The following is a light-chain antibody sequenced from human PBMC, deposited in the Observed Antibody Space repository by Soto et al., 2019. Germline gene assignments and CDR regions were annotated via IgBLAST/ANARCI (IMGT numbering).Light chain of an antibody. CDR1: SSDVGGYNY. J-gene: IGLJ1*01. Sequence: QSALTQPASVSGPPGQSITISCTGTSSDVGGYNYVSWYQHHPGKAPKLMIYEVTNRPSGVSTRFSGSKSGNTAALTISGLQAEDEADYYCSSYTNTNTYVFGTGTKLTVL. CDR2: EVT. V-gene: IGLV2-14*01. CDR3: SSYTNTNTYV.